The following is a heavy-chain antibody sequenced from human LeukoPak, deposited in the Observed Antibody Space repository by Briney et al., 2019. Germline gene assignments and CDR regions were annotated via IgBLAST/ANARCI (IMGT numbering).Heavy chain of an antibody. CDR1: GGSISSGSYY. CDR3: ARDRYYYYYMDV. CDR2: IYTSGST. V-gene: IGHV4-61*02. Sequence: LSETLSLTCTVSGGSISSGSYYWSWIRQPAGKGLEWIGRIYTSGSTNYNPSLKSRVTISVDTSKNQFSLKLSSMTAADTAVYYCARDRYYYYYMDVWGKGTTVTVSS. J-gene: IGHJ6*03.